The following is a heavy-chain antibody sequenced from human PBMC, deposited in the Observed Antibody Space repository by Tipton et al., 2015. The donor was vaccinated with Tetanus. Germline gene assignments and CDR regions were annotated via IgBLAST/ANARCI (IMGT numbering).Heavy chain of an antibody. CDR3: ARDQGQDYGADFDY. D-gene: IGHD4-17*01. Sequence: QSGPEVKKPGSSVKVSCKASGGTFSSYAISWVRQAPGQGLEWMGRIIPILGIANYAQKFQGRVTITADKSTSTAYMELSSLRSEDTAVYYCARDQGQDYGADFDYWGQGTLVTVSS. V-gene: IGHV1-69*04. CDR2: IIPILGIA. J-gene: IGHJ4*02. CDR1: GGTFSSYA.